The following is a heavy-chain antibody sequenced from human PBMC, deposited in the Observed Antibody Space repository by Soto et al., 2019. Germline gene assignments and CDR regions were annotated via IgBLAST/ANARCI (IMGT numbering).Heavy chain of an antibody. Sequence: QVPLQQSGPGLVRPSQTLSLTCAISGDSVSTNSAAWNWVRQSPSRGLEWLGRTYYSSKWYNDYAVSVKSRITINPDTSKNQFSLHLNSVTPEDTGVYFCARGRDSAFDIWGQGTMVTVSS. V-gene: IGHV6-1*01. D-gene: IGHD3-22*01. CDR1: GDSVSTNSAA. CDR2: TYYSSKWYN. J-gene: IGHJ3*02. CDR3: ARGRDSAFDI.